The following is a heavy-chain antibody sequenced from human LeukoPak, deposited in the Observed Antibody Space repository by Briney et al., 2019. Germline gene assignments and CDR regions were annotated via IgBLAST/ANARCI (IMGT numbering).Heavy chain of an antibody. Sequence: PGGSLRLSCAASGFTVSSNYMSWVRQAPGKGLEWVSVIYSGGSTYYADSVKGRFTISRDNSENTLYLQMNSLRAEDTAVYYCARAGYYYGSGSYDYWGQGTLVTVSS. V-gene: IGHV3-66*01. J-gene: IGHJ4*02. CDR3: ARAGYYYGSGSYDY. CDR1: GFTVSSNY. CDR2: IYSGGST. D-gene: IGHD3-10*01.